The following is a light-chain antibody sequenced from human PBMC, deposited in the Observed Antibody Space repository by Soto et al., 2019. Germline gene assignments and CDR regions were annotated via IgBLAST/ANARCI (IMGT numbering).Light chain of an antibody. V-gene: IGKV1-39*01. Sequence: DIQMTQSPSSLSASVGDRVTSTCRASQSISSYLSWYKQKPGKAPKILIFAAFSLQSGFPSRVSGSGSGADFTLTISSLQPEDFAAYYCQQSHSTPWTFGQGTKVEIK. CDR3: QQSHSTPWT. CDR2: AAF. CDR1: QSISSY. J-gene: IGKJ1*01.